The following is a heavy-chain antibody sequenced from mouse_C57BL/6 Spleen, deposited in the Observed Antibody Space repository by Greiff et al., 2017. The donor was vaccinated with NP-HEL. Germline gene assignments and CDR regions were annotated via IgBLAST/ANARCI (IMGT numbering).Heavy chain of an antibody. CDR3: AREYYGSSPWFAY. Sequence: VKLQESGPELVKPGASVKISCKASGYAFSSSWMNWVKQRPGKGLEWIGRIYPGDGDTNYNGKFKGKATLTADKSSSTAYMQLSSLTSEDSAVYFCAREYYGSSPWFAYWGQGTLVTVSA. J-gene: IGHJ3*01. V-gene: IGHV1-82*01. D-gene: IGHD1-1*01. CDR2: IYPGDGDT. CDR1: GYAFSSSW.